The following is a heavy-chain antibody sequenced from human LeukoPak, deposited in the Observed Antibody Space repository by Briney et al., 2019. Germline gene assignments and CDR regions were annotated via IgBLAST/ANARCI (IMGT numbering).Heavy chain of an antibody. CDR3: ASLSSSSDGY. D-gene: IGHD6-6*01. J-gene: IGHJ4*02. CDR1: GFTFSSYG. CDR2: ISYDGSNK. V-gene: IGHV3-30*03. Sequence: GGSLRLSCAASGFTFSSYGMHWVRQAPGKGLEWVAVISYDGSNKYYADSVKGRFTISRDNSKNTLYLQMNSLRAEDTAVYYCASLSSSSDGYWGQGTLVTVSS.